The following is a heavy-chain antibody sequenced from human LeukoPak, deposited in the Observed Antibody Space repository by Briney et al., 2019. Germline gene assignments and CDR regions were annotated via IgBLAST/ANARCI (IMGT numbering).Heavy chain of an antibody. CDR2: IYTSGST. CDR1: GGSISSYY. V-gene: IGHV4-4*07. CDR3: ARDRVSHWFDP. Sequence: KPSETLSLTCTVSGGSISSYYWSWSRQPAGKGLEWVGRIYTSGSTNYNPSLKSRVTISVDTSKNQFSLKLSSVTAADTAVYYCARDRVSHWFDPWGQGTLVPVSS. J-gene: IGHJ5*02. D-gene: IGHD5/OR15-5a*01.